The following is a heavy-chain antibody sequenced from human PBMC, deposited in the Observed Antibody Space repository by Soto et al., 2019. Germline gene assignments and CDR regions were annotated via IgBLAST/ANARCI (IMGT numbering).Heavy chain of an antibody. Sequence: SETLSLTCTVSGASISTTNYYWGWVRQPPGKGLDWIGNIYYGGTTYYNPSLKSRVTISVDTPKNHFSLKVNSGTASDPAVYYCAPFVVPASRHIDFDFWGPGTLVTVSA. D-gene: IGHD2-21*02. CDR2: IYYGGTT. CDR3: APFVVPASRHIDFDF. J-gene: IGHJ4*02. V-gene: IGHV4-39*02. CDR1: GASISTTNYY.